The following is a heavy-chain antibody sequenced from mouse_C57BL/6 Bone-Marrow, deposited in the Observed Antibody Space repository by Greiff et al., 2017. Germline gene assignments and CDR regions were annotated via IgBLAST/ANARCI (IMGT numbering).Heavy chain of an antibody. J-gene: IGHJ1*03. Sequence: QVQLQQSGAELVKPGASVKLSCKASGYTFTSYWMHWVKQRPGQGLEWIGMIHPNSGSTNYNEKFKSKATLTVDKSSSTAYMQLSSLTSEDSAVYYCARGGRSRYCDVWGTGTTVTVSS. CDR3: ARGGRSRYCDV. V-gene: IGHV1-64*01. CDR2: IHPNSGST. CDR1: GYTFTSYW. D-gene: IGHD3-3*01.